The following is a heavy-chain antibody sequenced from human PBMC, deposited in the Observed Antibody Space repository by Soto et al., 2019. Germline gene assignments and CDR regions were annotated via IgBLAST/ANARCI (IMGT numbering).Heavy chain of an antibody. V-gene: IGHV3-7*03. D-gene: IGHD2-2*01. Sequence: PGGSLRLSCAASGFTFSSYWMSWVRQAPGKGLEWVANIKQDGSEKYYVDSVKGRFTISRDNAKNSLYLQMNSLRAEDTAVYYCATYCSSTSCPFDYWGQGTLVTV. CDR3: ATYCSSTSCPFDY. J-gene: IGHJ4*02. CDR1: GFTFSSYW. CDR2: IKQDGSEK.